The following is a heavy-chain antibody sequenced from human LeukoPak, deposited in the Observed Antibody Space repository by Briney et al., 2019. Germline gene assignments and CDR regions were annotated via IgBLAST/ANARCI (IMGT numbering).Heavy chain of an antibody. J-gene: IGHJ1*01. V-gene: IGHV3-30*18. Sequence: GGSLRLSCAASGFTFSSYGMHWVRQAPGKGLEWVAVISYDGSNKYYADSVKGRVTISRDNSKNTLYLQMNSLRAEDTAVYYCANPRGQLVLFPLTYGGEGTLLTLSS. CDR2: ISYDGSNK. CDR1: GFTFSSYG. CDR3: ANPRGQLVLFPLTY. D-gene: IGHD6-13*01.